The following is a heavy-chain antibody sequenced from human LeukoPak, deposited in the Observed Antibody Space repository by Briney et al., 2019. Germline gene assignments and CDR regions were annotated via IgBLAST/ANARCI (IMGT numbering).Heavy chain of an antibody. CDR1: GGTFSSYA. J-gene: IGHJ6*02. Sequence: SVKVSCKASGGTFSSYAISWVRQAPGQGLEWMGGIIPIFGTANYAQKFQGRVTITADESTSTAYMELSSLRSEDTAVYYCARAFLAGEQQLDYPHYYYYYGMDVWGQGTTVIVSS. V-gene: IGHV1-69*13. CDR3: ARAFLAGEQQLDYPHYYYYYGMDV. CDR2: IIPIFGTA. D-gene: IGHD6-13*01.